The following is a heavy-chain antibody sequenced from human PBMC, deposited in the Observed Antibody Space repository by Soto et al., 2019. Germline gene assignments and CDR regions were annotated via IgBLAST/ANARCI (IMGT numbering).Heavy chain of an antibody. D-gene: IGHD3-10*01. Sequence: EVQLLESGGGLVQPGGSLRLSCAASGFTFNNYAMTWVRQAPGKRLEWVSAISGGGDTTSYADSVKGRFTVSRDGSKNTLYLKMSSLRAEGTALYYCAQGRGGSGSLTPRVDFWGQGTLVTVSS. CDR1: GFTFNNYA. V-gene: IGHV3-23*01. CDR2: ISGGGDTT. J-gene: IGHJ4*02. CDR3: AQGRGGSGSLTPRVDF.